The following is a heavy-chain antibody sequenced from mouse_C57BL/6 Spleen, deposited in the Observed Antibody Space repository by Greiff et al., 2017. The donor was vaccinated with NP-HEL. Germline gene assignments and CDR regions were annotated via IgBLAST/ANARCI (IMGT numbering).Heavy chain of an antibody. D-gene: IGHD1-1*01. CDR3: ARKLYGSSYPYAMDY. Sequence: VKLVESGPGLVQPSQRLSITCTVSGFSLTSYGVHWVRQSPGKGLEWLGVIWSGGSTDYNAAFISRLSISKDNSKSQVFFKMNSLQADDTAIYYCARKLYGSSYPYAMDYWGQGTSVTVSS. J-gene: IGHJ4*01. CDR2: IWSGGST. V-gene: IGHV2-2*01. CDR1: GFSLTSYG.